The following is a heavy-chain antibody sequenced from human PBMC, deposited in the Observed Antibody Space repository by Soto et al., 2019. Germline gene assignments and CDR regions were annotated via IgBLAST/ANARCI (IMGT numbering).Heavy chain of an antibody. CDR1: RYCLSRSSHY. CDR2: IDYRASS. J-gene: IGHJ5*02. Sequence: PLETRSLTCPVARYCLSRSSHYWGRLRPPTENALAWLGGIDYRASSLYNPSLRSRLTMSIDTSKKCFSLKLTSVSASDTALYYCTRLLTPYDTPGQSWFGPWGQGTLVAIS. D-gene: IGHD3-9*01. CDR3: TRLLTPYDTPGQSWFGP. V-gene: IGHV4-39*02.